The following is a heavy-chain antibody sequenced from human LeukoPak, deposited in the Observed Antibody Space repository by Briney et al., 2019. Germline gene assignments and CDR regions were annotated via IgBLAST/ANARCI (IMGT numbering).Heavy chain of an antibody. V-gene: IGHV3-64*01. D-gene: IGHD2-2*01. J-gene: IGHJ4*02. CDR3: AREDPLHGLGYCSSTSCYPRGG. Sequence: GGSLRLSCAASGFTFSSYSMNWVRQAPGKGLEYVSAISSNEGSTYYANSVKGRFTISRDNSKNTLYLQMGSLRAEDMAVYYCAREDPLHGLGYCSSTSCYPRGGWGQGTLVTVSS. CDR2: ISSNEGST. CDR1: GFTFSSYS.